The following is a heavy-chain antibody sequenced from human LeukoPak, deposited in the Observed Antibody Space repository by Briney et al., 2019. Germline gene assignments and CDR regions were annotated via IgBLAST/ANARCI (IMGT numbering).Heavy chain of an antibody. Sequence: GGSLRLSCAASGFTFDDYAVHWIRQAPGKGLEWVSGISWNSDSIGYADSVKGRFTISRDNAKKSLYLQMNSLRSEDTALYYCAKELPLSGNYYSGDYWGQGTLVTVSS. CDR1: GFTFDDYA. D-gene: IGHD3-10*01. V-gene: IGHV3-9*01. CDR2: ISWNSDSI. CDR3: AKELPLSGNYYSGDY. J-gene: IGHJ4*02.